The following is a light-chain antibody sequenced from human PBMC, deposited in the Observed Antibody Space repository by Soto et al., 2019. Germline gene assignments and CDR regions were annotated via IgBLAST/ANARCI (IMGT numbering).Light chain of an antibody. V-gene: IGKV1-5*01. CDR3: QQYNNFWT. CDR2: DAS. Sequence: DIHMTQSPSTLSASVGDRVTITCRASQSLSSRLAWYQQKPGKAPELLIHDASSLKSGVPSRFSGSESGTEFTLTISSLQPDDFATYYCQQYNNFWTFGQGTKVDIK. CDR1: QSLSSR. J-gene: IGKJ1*01.